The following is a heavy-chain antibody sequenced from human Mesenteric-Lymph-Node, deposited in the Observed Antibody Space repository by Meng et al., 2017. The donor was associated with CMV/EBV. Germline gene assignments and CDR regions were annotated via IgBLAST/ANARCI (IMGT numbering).Heavy chain of an antibody. CDR3: AKDGRDSSSSLDS. CDR1: GFTFSTYG. CDR2: ISYDGRYK. D-gene: IGHD6-6*01. Sequence: GGSLRLSCAASGFTFSTYGMHWVRQPPGKGLEWLAVISYDGRYKYLADSVKGRFIISRDNSKNTLNLQMNSLRADDTAVYYCAKDGRDSSSSLDSWGLGALVTVSS. V-gene: IGHV3-33*03. J-gene: IGHJ4*02.